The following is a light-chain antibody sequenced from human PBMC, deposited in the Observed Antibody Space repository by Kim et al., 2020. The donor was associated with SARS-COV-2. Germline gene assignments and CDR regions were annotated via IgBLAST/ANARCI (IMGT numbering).Light chain of an antibody. CDR1: SGAVTSGPK. CDR3: LLSYSGAHVV. CDR2: DPR. Sequence: GGTVTLTCCASSGAVTSGPKPYRFRQKPGQAPMTLIYDPRNKHSCTPARFSGSLLGGKAALPLSGAQPEDEAEYYCLLSYSGAHVVFGGGTQLTVL. V-gene: IGLV7-46*01. J-gene: IGLJ2*01.